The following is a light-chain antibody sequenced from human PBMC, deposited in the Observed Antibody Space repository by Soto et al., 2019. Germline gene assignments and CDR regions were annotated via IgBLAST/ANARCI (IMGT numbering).Light chain of an antibody. V-gene: IGLV1-51*01. CDR1: SSNIGSSF. J-gene: IGLJ2*01. CDR3: GAWDTRLSVVL. CDR2: DND. Sequence: QSVLTQPPSVSAAPGQKVTILCSGDSSNIGSSFVSWYQQVPGTAPKLLIYDNDKRHSEIPDRFSAAKSGASASLDITGLQTGDEADFHCGAWDTRLSVVLFGGGTKLAVL.